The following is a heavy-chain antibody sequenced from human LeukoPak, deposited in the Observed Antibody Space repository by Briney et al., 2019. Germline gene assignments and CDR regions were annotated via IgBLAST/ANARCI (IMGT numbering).Heavy chain of an antibody. CDR2: INPNSGGT. V-gene: IGHV1-2*02. D-gene: IGHD3-10*01. CDR3: AREVLYGSGSYRLPYYFDY. Sequence: ASVKVSCKASGYTFTAYYIHWVRQAPGQGLEWMGWINPNSGGTNYAQEFQGRVTMTRDTSISTASMELIRLRSDDTAVYYCAREVLYGSGSYRLPYYFDYWGQGTLVTVSS. J-gene: IGHJ4*02. CDR1: GYTFTAYY.